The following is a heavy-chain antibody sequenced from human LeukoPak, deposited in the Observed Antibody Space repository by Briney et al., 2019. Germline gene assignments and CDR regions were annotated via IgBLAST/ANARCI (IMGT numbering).Heavy chain of an antibody. CDR1: GFTFSSYS. CDR2: ISSSSSYI. Sequence: GGSLRLSCAASGFTFSSYSMNWARQAPGKGLEWVSSISSSSSYIYYADSVKGRFTISRDNAKNSLYLQMSSLRAEDTAVYYCARSVELWSLYYFDYWGQGTLVTVSS. D-gene: IGHD5-18*01. J-gene: IGHJ4*02. V-gene: IGHV3-21*01. CDR3: ARSVELWSLYYFDY.